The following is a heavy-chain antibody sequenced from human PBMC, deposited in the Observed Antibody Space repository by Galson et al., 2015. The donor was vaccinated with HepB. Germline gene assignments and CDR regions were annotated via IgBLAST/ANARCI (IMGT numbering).Heavy chain of an antibody. Sequence: SLRLSCAASGFTFSSYGMHWVRQAPGKGLEWVAVIWYDGSNKYYADSVKGRFTISRDNSKNTLYLQMNSLRAEDTAVYYCAREDYDYVWGSYRTRPTDYWGQGTLVTVSS. CDR2: IWYDGSNK. J-gene: IGHJ4*02. CDR3: AREDYDYVWGSYRTRPTDY. V-gene: IGHV3-33*01. CDR1: GFTFSSYG. D-gene: IGHD3-16*02.